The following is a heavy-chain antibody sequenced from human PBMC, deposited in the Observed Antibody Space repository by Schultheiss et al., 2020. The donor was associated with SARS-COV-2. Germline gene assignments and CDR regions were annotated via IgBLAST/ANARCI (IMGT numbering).Heavy chain of an antibody. CDR3: ARDVAGREYFDY. Sequence: SQTLSLTCSVSGGSISNYFWSWIRQPPGKGLEWMGYIYYSGSTNYNPSLKSRVTISVDTSKNQFSLKLSSVTAADTAVYYCARDVAGREYFDYWGQGTLVTVSS. CDR1: GGSISNYF. J-gene: IGHJ4*02. D-gene: IGHD6-19*01. V-gene: IGHV4-59*01. CDR2: IYYSGST.